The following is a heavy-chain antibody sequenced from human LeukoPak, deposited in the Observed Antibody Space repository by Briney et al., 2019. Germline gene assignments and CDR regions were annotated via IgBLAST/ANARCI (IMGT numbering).Heavy chain of an antibody. Sequence: GGSLRLSCAASGFTFSDYYMSWIRQAPGKGLEWVSYISSSGSTIYYADSVKGRFTIFRDNAKNSLYLQMNSLRAEDTAVYYCARNEQQLVLSIYYYYYMDVWGKGTTVTVSS. CDR2: ISSSGSTI. CDR1: GFTFSDYY. V-gene: IGHV3-11*01. J-gene: IGHJ6*03. D-gene: IGHD6-13*01. CDR3: ARNEQQLVLSIYYYYYMDV.